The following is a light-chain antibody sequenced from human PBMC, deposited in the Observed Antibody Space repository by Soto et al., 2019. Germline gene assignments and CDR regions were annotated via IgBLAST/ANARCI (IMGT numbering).Light chain of an antibody. V-gene: IGKV3-11*01. CDR1: QSVSSS. CDR2: DAS. J-gene: IGKJ2*01. Sequence: EIVLTQSPATLSLSPGERATLSCRASQSVSSSLAWYQQKPGQAPRLLIYDASNRATGIPARFSGSGSGTDFTLTISSLEPEALAAYYCQQRSNWPRTFGHVNKLEIK. CDR3: QQRSNWPRT.